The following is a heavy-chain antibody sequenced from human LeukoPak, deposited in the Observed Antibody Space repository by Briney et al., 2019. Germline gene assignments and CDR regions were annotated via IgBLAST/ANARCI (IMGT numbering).Heavy chain of an antibody. J-gene: IGHJ4*02. CDR1: GFTFINYW. CDR3: AKEAAAADFDY. D-gene: IGHD6-13*01. Sequence: GGSLRLSCAASGFTFINYWMHWVRQAPGKGLVWVSRINGDGSTISCADSVKGRFTISRDNAKNTLYLQMNSLRAEDTAVYYCAKEAAAADFDYWGQGTLVTVSP. CDR2: INGDGSTI. V-gene: IGHV3-74*01.